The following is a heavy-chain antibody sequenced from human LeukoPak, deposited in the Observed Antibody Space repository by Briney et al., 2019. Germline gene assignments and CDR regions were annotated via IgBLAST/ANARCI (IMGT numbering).Heavy chain of an antibody. CDR3: AKPVIPSAYQGTYYMDV. D-gene: IGHD3-16*01. Sequence: GGSLRLSCAASGLIFSSYGMHWVRQAPGEGLEWVAYIRHDESKTFYADSVKGRFTISRDNSKNTLYLQMHSLRAEDTALYHCAKPVIPSAYQGTYYMDVWGKGTTVTVSS. V-gene: IGHV3-30*02. CDR2: IRHDESKT. J-gene: IGHJ6*03. CDR1: GLIFSSYG.